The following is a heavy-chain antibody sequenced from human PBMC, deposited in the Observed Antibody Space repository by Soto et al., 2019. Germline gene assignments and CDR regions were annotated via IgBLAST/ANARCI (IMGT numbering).Heavy chain of an antibody. CDR2: ISAYNGNT. J-gene: IGHJ4*02. CDR1: GYTFTSYA. Sequence: ASVKVSCKASGYTFTSYAIRWVRQAPGQRLEWMGWISAYNGNTNYSQKLQGRVTITRDTSASTAYMELSSLRSEDTAVYYCVRGPEGFDYWGQGTLVSAPQ. V-gene: IGHV1-3*01. CDR3: VRGPEGFDY.